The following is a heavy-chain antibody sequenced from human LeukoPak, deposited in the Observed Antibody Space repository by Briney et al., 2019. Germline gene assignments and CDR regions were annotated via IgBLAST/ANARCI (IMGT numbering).Heavy chain of an antibody. V-gene: IGHV1-2*02. Sequence: ASVKVSCKASGHTFIGYNMHWVRQAPGQGLEWMGWINPNFGGTDYAQRFQGRVTMTRDTSISTAYMELSRLRSDDTAVYYCARGYCTNGVCYDAFDIWGQGTMVTVSS. CDR3: ARGYCTNGVCYDAFDI. CDR2: INPNFGGT. CDR1: GHTFIGYN. J-gene: IGHJ3*02. D-gene: IGHD2-8*01.